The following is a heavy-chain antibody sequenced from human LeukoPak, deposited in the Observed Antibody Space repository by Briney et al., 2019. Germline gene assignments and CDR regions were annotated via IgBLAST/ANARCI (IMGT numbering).Heavy chain of an antibody. V-gene: IGHV4-59*12. CDR1: GGSISSYY. CDR3: ARGLLSTVEF. J-gene: IGHJ4*02. CDR2: IYQSGST. Sequence: SETLSLTCTVSGGSISSYYWSWIRQPPGKGLELIGYIYQSGSTYYNPSLKSRVTISVDRSKNQFSLRLSSVTAADTAVYYCARGLLSTVEFWGQGTLVTVSS. D-gene: IGHD4-11*01.